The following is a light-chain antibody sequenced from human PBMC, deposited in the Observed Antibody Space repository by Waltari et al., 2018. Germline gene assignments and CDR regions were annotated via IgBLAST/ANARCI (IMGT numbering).Light chain of an antibody. V-gene: IGKV1-5*03. CDR2: KAS. Sequence: HTAQFSTPLLGFVGTGVIITCRASHSISSWLSWYQQKPGKVPKLLIHKASSLASGVPSRFSGSGSGTEFTLTISSLQPDDFATYYCQQYNSYSGTFGQGTKVEIK. CDR1: HSISSW. CDR3: QQYNSYSGT. J-gene: IGKJ2*01.